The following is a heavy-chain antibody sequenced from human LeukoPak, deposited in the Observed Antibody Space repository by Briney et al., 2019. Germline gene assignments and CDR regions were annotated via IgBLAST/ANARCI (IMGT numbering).Heavy chain of an antibody. CDR1: GFTFSSYA. Sequence: PGGSLRLSCAASGFTFSSYAMSWVRQAPGKGLEWVSAISGSGGSTYYADSVKGRFTISRDNSKNTLYLQMNSLRAEDTALYYCAKHYSGTFSFDYWGQGTLVTVSS. J-gene: IGHJ4*02. CDR3: AKHYSGTFSFDY. V-gene: IGHV3-23*01. CDR2: ISGSGGST. D-gene: IGHD1-26*01.